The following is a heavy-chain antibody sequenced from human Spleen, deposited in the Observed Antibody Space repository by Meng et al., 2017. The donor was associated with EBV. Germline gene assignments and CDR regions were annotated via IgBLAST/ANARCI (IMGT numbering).Heavy chain of an antibody. D-gene: IGHD2-21*01. CDR2: IYHSGIT. J-gene: IGHJ4*02. Sequence: QGQVQESGPGLGKPSGTLSLTCAVSGGSLESNNWWTWVRQPPGKGLEWIGEIYHSGITNYNPSLESRVAISVDKSNSHFSLRLTSVTAADTAIYYCARRDIGLIAWSPERSDYWGQGTLVTVSS. CDR1: GGSLESNNW. V-gene: IGHV4-4*02. CDR3: ARRDIGLIAWSPERSDY.